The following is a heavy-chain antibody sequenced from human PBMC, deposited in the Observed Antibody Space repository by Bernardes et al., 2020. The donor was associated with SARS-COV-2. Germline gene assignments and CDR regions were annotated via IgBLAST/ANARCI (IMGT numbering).Heavy chain of an antibody. Sequence: ASVKVSCMASGYTFTSYAMHWVRQAPGQRLEWMGWINAGNGNTKYSQKFQGRVTITRDTSASTAYMELSSLRSEDTAVYYCARDGEWFGELGYWGQGTLVTVSS. CDR3: ARDGEWFGELGY. J-gene: IGHJ4*02. V-gene: IGHV1-3*01. CDR2: INAGNGNT. CDR1: GYTFTSYA. D-gene: IGHD3-10*01.